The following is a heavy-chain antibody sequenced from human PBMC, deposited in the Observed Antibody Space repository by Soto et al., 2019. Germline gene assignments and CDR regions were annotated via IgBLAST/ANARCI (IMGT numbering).Heavy chain of an antibody. D-gene: IGHD5-12*01. Sequence: GGSLRLSCAASRFTFSSYVMSWVRQAPGKGLEWVSAGSTSGGSTCYAGSVKGRFAISRDNSKNTLYLLMNTLRAEDTAVYYCAKKAGSSGYDPFDDLGQGTLVTVSS. V-gene: IGHV3-23*01. CDR1: RFTFSSYV. J-gene: IGHJ4*02. CDR3: AKKAGSSGYDPFDD. CDR2: GSTSGGST.